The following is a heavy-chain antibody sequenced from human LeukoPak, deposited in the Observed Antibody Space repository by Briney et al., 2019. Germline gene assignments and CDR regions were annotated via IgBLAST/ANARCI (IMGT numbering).Heavy chain of an antibody. Sequence: SETLSLTFAVSGGSISSSNWWSWVRQPPGKGLEWIGEIYHSGSTNYNPSLKSRVTISVDKSKNQFSLKLSSVTAADTAVYYCARAKWEPRYGFDIWGQGTMVTVSS. D-gene: IGHD1-26*01. CDR3: ARAKWEPRYGFDI. J-gene: IGHJ3*02. CDR2: IYHSGST. CDR1: GGSISSSNW. V-gene: IGHV4-4*02.